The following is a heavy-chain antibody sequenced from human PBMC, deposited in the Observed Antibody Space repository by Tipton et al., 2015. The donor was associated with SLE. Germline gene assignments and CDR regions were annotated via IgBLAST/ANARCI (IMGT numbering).Heavy chain of an antibody. CDR2: IRYDGSNK. V-gene: IGHV3-30*02. CDR3: AKEDMVKGRAFDI. J-gene: IGHJ3*02. CDR1: GFSFSSYG. Sequence: GSLRLSCAASGFSFSSYGMHWVRQAPGKGLEWVAFIRYDGSNKYYADSVKGRFTISRDNAKNSLYLQMNSLRAEDTAVYYCAKEDMVKGRAFDIWGQGTMVTVSS. D-gene: IGHD5-18*01.